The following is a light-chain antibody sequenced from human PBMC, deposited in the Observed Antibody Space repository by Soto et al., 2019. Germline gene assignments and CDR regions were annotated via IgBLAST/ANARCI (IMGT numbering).Light chain of an antibody. Sequence: QSVLTQPASVSGSPGQSITIPCTGTSSDIGSYNYVSWYQQHPGKAPKLMIYDVSNRPSGISNRFSGSKSGNTASLTISGLQAEDEADYYCNSYTSSSTFVFGTGTKV. V-gene: IGLV2-14*01. CDR1: SSDIGSYNY. CDR2: DVS. CDR3: NSYTSSSTFV. J-gene: IGLJ1*01.